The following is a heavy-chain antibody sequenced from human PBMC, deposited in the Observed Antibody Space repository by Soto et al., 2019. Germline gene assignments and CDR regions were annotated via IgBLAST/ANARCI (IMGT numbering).Heavy chain of an antibody. V-gene: IGHV3-11*05. CDR1: GFTFSDYY. CDR3: ARGRGAAADYFDF. CDR2: ISSSTSHT. J-gene: IGHJ4*02. Sequence: QVQLVESGGGLVKPGGSLRLSCAVSGFTFSDYYMTWIRQAPGKGLEWVSYISSSTSHTNYADSVKGGFAISRDNAKNSLFLQMNSLRAEDTAVYYCARGRGAAADYFDFWGQGTLVTVSS. D-gene: IGHD6-13*01.